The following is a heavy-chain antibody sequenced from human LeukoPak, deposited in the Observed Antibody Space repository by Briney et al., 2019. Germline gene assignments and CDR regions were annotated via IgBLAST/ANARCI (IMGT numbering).Heavy chain of an antibody. V-gene: IGHV3-23*01. CDR2: ISGSGGST. CDR1: GFTFSSYA. J-gene: IGHJ4*02. Sequence: GGSLRLSCAASGFTFSSYAMSWVRQAPGKGLEWVSAISGSGGSTYYADSVKGRFTISRDNSKNTLYLQMNSLRAEDTAVYYCATDGGRSWAFDYWGQGTLVTVSS. D-gene: IGHD2-15*01. CDR3: ATDGGRSWAFDY.